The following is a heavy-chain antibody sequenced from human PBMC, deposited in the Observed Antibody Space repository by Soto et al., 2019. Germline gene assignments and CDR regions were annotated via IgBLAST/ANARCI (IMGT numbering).Heavy chain of an antibody. J-gene: IGHJ3*02. CDR3: ARDMTGTGYDALDI. V-gene: IGHV1-2*04. Sequence: VQLVQSGAEVKKPGASVKVSCETSGFTFSDYYIHWIRQAPGQGLEWMGLINPDSGNTRYAQNFQGWVLMTRDTSVNTAYMELHRLRFNDTAVYYCARDMTGTGYDALDIWGQGTMVAVS. CDR1: GFTFSDYY. D-gene: IGHD1-20*01. CDR2: INPDSGNT.